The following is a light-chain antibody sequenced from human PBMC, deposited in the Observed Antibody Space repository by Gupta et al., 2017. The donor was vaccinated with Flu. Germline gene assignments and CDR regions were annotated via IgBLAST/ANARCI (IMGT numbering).Light chain of an antibody. Sequence: IVVTQYPLSLPVTPGEPASISCRSSQSLLDRNGFNQLNWYLQRPGHSPQLLIYSASYRAPGVPDRFSGSGSGTDFTLKISSVEGEDVGIYYCMQASQPPVTFGGGTKVEI. CDR3: MQASQPPVT. CDR1: QSLLDRNGFNQ. CDR2: SAS. V-gene: IGKV2-28*01. J-gene: IGKJ4*01.